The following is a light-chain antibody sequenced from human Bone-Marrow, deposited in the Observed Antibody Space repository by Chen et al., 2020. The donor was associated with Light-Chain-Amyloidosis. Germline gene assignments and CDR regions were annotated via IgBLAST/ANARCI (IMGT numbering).Light chain of an antibody. Sequence: SYELTQPSSVSVSPGQTARITCSGDDLPTKYAYWYQQKPGQAPVLVIHRDTERPSGISERFSGSSSGTTATLTISGVQAKDEADYHCQSADSSGTYEVIFGGGTKLTVL. V-gene: IGLV3-25*03. CDR1: DLPTKY. CDR3: QSADSSGTYEVI. CDR2: RDT. J-gene: IGLJ2*01.